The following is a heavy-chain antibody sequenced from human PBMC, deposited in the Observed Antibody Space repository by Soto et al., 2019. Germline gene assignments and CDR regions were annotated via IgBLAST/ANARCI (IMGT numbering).Heavy chain of an antibody. Sequence: EVQLLESGGGLVQPGGSLRLSCAASGFTFSSYAMSWVRQAPGKGLEWVSAISGSGGSTYYADSVKGRFTISRDNSKNTLYLQMNSLRAEDTAVYYCAYHFPIPRLSERTHGFDYWGQGTLVTVSS. J-gene: IGHJ4*02. CDR3: AYHFPIPRLSERTHGFDY. CDR1: GFTFSSYA. D-gene: IGHD2-2*01. CDR2: ISGSGGST. V-gene: IGHV3-23*01.